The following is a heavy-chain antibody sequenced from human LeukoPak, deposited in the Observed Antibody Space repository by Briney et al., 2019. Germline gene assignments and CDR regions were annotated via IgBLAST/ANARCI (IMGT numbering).Heavy chain of an antibody. CDR1: GFTFNYYA. Sequence: PGGSLRLSCAASGFTFNYYAMHWVRQTPGKGLEWVAVITYDGNRQYYADSVKGRFTISRDNSKSSLYMEMNSLRDEDTSVYYCAREVALAGYYPRGRDYYYGFDVWGQGTTVTVSS. V-gene: IGHV3-30*04. CDR2: ITYDGNRQ. J-gene: IGHJ6*02. CDR3: AREVALAGYYPRGRDYYYGFDV. D-gene: IGHD3-9*01.